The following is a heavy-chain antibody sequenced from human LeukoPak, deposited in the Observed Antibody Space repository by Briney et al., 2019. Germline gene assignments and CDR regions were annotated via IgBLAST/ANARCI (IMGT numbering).Heavy chain of an antibody. J-gene: IGHJ4*02. CDR2: IVVGSGNT. CDR3: AALRSHDYGDYYVY. D-gene: IGHD4-17*01. Sequence: TSVKVSCKASGFTFTSSAMHGVGQARGQRLEWIGWIVVGSGNTNYAQKFQERVTITRDMPTSTAYMELSSLRSEDTAVYYCAALRSHDYGDYYVYWGQGTLVTVSS. V-gene: IGHV1-58*02. CDR1: GFTFTSSA.